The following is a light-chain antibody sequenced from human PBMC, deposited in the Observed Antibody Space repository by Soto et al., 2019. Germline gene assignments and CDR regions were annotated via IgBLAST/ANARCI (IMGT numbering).Light chain of an antibody. J-gene: IGLJ1*01. CDR1: SSNIGAGYD. CDR2: ANS. V-gene: IGLV1-40*01. CDR3: QSYDSSLSGVV. Sequence: QSVLTQPPSVSGAPVQRVTISCTGSSSNIGAGYDVHWYQQLPGTAPKLLIYANSNRPSGVPDRFSGSKSGTSASLAITGLQAEDEGDYYCQSYDSSLSGVVFGTGTKVTVL.